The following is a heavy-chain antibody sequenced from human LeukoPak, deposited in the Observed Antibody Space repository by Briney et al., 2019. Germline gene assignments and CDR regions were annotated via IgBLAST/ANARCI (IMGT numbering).Heavy chain of an antibody. CDR3: AGDTIFGVVYPDYYFDY. Sequence: SETLSLTCTVSGGSISSSSYYWGWIRQPPGKGLEWIGSIYYSGSTYYNPSLKSRVTISVDTSKNQFSLKLSSVTAADTAVYYCAGDTIFGVVYPDYYFDYWGQGTLVTVSS. V-gene: IGHV4-39*01. CDR1: GGSISSSSYY. D-gene: IGHD3-3*01. CDR2: IYYSGST. J-gene: IGHJ4*02.